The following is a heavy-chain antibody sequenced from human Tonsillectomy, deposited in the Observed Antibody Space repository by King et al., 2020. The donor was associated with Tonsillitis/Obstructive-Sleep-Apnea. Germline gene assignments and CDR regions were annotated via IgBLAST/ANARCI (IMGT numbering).Heavy chain of an antibody. Sequence: TLKESGPTLVKPTQTLTLTCTFSGFSLSTSGVGVGWFRQPPGKALEWLELMYWDDDKRYSPSLKSRLTIPKETSKNQVVLTMTNMDPVDTATYYCAHRALGDCFDIWGQGTMVTVSS. CDR3: AHRALGDCFDI. CDR1: GFSLSTSGVG. V-gene: IGHV2-5*02. D-gene: IGHD2-21*01. J-gene: IGHJ3*02. CDR2: MYWDDDK.